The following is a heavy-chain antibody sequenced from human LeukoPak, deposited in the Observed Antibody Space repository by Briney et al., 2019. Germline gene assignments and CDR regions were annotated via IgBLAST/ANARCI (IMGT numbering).Heavy chain of an antibody. D-gene: IGHD3-3*01. Sequence: SETLSLTCAVYGGSFSGYYWSWIRQPPGKGLEWIGYIYYSGSTNYNPSLKSRVTISVDTSKNQFSLKLSSVTAADTAVYYCARHIVGNYDFWSGFGLYYGMDVWGQGTTVTVSS. CDR1: GGSFSGYY. CDR3: ARHIVGNYDFWSGFGLYYGMDV. J-gene: IGHJ6*02. V-gene: IGHV4-59*08. CDR2: IYYSGST.